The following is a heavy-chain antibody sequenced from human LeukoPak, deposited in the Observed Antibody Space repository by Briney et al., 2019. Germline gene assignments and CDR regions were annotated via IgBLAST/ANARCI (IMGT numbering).Heavy chain of an antibody. CDR3: VRDGGVSGYDLLDY. J-gene: IGHJ4*02. CDR1: GFTFSNYW. Sequence: GGSLRLSCAVSGFTFSNYWMTWVRQAPGKGLEWVAHINQDGSEEHYMDSVKARFTISRDNAKNSLSLQMNSLRAEDTAVYYCVRDGGVSGYDLLDYWGQGTLVTVSS. CDR2: INQDGSEE. V-gene: IGHV3-7*01. D-gene: IGHD5-12*01.